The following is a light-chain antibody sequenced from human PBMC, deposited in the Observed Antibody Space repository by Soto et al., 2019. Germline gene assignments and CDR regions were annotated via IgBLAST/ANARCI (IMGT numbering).Light chain of an antibody. CDR2: WAS. V-gene: IGKV4-1*01. J-gene: IGKJ1*01. CDR3: QQDYSAPWT. CDR1: QSVLHTSNNKNY. Sequence: DIVMTQSPDSLPVSLGERATINCKSSQSVLHTSNNKNYLAWFQQKPGQPPRLLIYWASTRGSGVPDRFSGSGSGSDFTLTISSLQADYVAVYSCQQDYSAPWTFGQGTRVEIK.